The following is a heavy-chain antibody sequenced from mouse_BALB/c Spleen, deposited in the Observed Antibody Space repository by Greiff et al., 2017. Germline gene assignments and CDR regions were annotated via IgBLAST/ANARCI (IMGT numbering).Heavy chain of an antibody. J-gene: IGHJ3*01. V-gene: IGHV1S81*02. CDR2: INPSNGGT. CDR3: TRGRVRRGFAY. D-gene: IGHD2-14*01. Sequence: QVQLQQSGAELVKPGASVKLSCKASGYTFTSYYMYWVKQRPGQGLEWIGEINPSNGGTNFNEKFKSKATLTVDKSSSTAYMQLSSLTSEDSAVYYCTRGRVRRGFAYWGQGTLVTVSA. CDR1: GYTFTSYY.